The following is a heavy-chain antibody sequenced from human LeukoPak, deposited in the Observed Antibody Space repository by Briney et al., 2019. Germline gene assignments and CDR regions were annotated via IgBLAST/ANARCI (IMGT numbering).Heavy chain of an antibody. Sequence: GASVKDSFKACGHTFTSYDIHWVRQPTGQWLEWMGWMNADSGTTGYAQKFQGRVTMTRNPSISTSYMELSSLTSEDTAVYYCARRIAAAGVGIVYWGQGTLVTVSS. J-gene: IGHJ4*02. CDR3: ARRIAAAGVGIVY. V-gene: IGHV1-8*01. CDR1: GHTFTSYD. CDR2: MNADSGTT. D-gene: IGHD6-13*01.